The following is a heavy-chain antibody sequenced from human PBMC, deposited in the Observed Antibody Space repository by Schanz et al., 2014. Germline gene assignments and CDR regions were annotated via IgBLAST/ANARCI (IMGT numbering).Heavy chain of an antibody. V-gene: IGHV3-23*04. J-gene: IGHJ4*02. D-gene: IGHD6-6*01. CDR1: GITFSGYS. Sequence: EVQLVESGGGLAQPGGSLRLSCAASGITFSGYSMNWVRQAPGKGLEWVSGMSGSGSTADYADSVKGRFTISRDNSRKTLYLQMNSLRADDTAVYYCVPMSIAAHWGQGTLVTVSS. CDR3: VPMSIAAH. CDR2: MSGSGSTA.